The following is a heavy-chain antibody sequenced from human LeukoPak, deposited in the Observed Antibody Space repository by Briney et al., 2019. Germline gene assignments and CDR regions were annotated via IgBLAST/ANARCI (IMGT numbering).Heavy chain of an antibody. V-gene: IGHV1-18*01. D-gene: IGHD2-15*01. J-gene: IGHJ5*02. CDR3: ARAGAVVDNWFDP. CDR1: GGSLSNYA. CDR2: INPNSGGT. Sequence: GASVKVSCKASGGSLSNYAISWVRQAPGQGLESMGWINPNSGGTNYAQKFQDRGTMTTDTSTTTAYMELRSLRSDDTAVYYCARAGAVVDNWFDPWGQGTLVTVSS.